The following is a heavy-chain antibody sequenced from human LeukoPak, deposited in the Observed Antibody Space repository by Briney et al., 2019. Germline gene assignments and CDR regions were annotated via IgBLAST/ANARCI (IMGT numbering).Heavy chain of an antibody. V-gene: IGHV4-38-2*02. CDR3: ARVLPRVLWFGDYPGTAFDI. CDR1: GYSISSGYY. D-gene: IGHD3-10*01. Sequence: SETLSLTCTVSGYSISSGYYWGWIRQPPGKGLEWIGSIYHSGSTYYNPSLKSRVTISVDTSKNQFSLKLSSVTAADTAVYYCARVLPRVLWFGDYPGTAFDIWGQGTMVTVSS. CDR2: IYHSGST. J-gene: IGHJ3*02.